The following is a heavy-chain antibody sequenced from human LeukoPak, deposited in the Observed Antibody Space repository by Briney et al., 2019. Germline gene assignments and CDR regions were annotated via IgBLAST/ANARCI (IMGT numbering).Heavy chain of an antibody. J-gene: IGHJ6*03. CDR3: ARDGGLGYCSSTSCYRGYYYYMDV. CDR1: GGSISSYY. CDR2: IYYRGTT. V-gene: IGHV4-59*01. Sequence: SETLSLTCTVSGGSISSYYWSWIRQPPGKGLEWIGYIYYRGTTSYNPSLNSRVTISLDTSKSQFSLKLSSVTAADTAVYYCARDGGLGYCSSTSCYRGYYYYMDVWGKGTTVTVSS. D-gene: IGHD2-2*01.